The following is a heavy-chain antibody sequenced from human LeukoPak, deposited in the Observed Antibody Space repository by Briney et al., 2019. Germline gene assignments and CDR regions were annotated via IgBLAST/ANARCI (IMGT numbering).Heavy chain of an antibody. V-gene: IGHV3-30*03. D-gene: IGHD6-6*01. CDR1: GFTFSSYG. Sequence: GGSLRLSCAAPGFTFSSYGMHWVRQAPGKGLEWLAVISYDGDTKFYGDSVRGRFTLARDNSKNTLFLQVDSLRPEDTAVYYCARDNLVQLGYYFQFWGQGTLVIASS. CDR2: ISYDGDTK. J-gene: IGHJ4*02. CDR3: ARDNLVQLGYYFQF.